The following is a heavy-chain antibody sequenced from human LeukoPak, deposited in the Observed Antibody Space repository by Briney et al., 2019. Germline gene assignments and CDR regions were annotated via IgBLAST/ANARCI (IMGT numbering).Heavy chain of an antibody. CDR2: ISYDGSKT. V-gene: IGHV3-30*02. CDR3: AKAAGWRYYFDY. J-gene: IGHJ4*02. D-gene: IGHD6-19*01. CDR1: GFTFSSYD. Sequence: GGSLRLSCATSGFTFSSYDMHWVRQAPGKGLEWVALISYDGSKTYYADSVKGRFTISRDNSKKALSMQINSLRAEDTAAYYCAKAAGWRYYFDYWGQGSLVTVSS.